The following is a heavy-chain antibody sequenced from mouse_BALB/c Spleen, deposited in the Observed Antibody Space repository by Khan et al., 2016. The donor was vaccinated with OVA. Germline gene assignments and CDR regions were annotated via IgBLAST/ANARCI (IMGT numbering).Heavy chain of an antibody. J-gene: IGHJ4*01. CDR1: GHTFTKYG. CDR2: INTYTGEA. V-gene: IGHV9-3-1*01. Sequence: QIQLVQSGPELKKPGGTVKISCKASGHTFTKYGMNWVKQAPGKGLKWMGWINTYTGEATYADDFNGRFAFSLETSASTAYLQINNLKNEDTATYFCARPPYFSYVMDNWGQGTSVTVSS. CDR3: ARPPYFSYVMDN.